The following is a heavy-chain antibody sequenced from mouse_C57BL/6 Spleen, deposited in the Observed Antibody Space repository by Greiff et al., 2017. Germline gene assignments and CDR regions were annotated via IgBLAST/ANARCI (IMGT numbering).Heavy chain of an antibody. CDR3: ARSTMITRWYFDV. J-gene: IGHJ1*03. D-gene: IGHD2-4*01. CDR2: INPNNGGT. CDR1: GYTFTDYY. V-gene: IGHV1-26*01. Sequence: QLQQSGPELVKPGASVKISCKASGYTFTDYYMNWVKQSHGKSLEWIGDINPNNGGTSYNQKFKGKATLTVDKSSSTAYMELRSLTSEDSAVYYCARSTMITRWYFDVWGTGTTVTVSS.